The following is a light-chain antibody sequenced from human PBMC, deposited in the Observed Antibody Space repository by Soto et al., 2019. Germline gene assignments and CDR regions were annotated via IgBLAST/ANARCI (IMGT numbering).Light chain of an antibody. CDR3: LQYSSLWT. CDR1: QSISGW. Sequence: DIQITQTPSTLSASVGDRVTITCRASQSISGWLAWYQHKPGKAPNLLIYKASSLESGVPSRFSGSGSGTEFTLTISSLQPEDFATYYRLQYSSLWTFGQGTKVEIK. J-gene: IGKJ1*01. V-gene: IGKV1-5*03. CDR2: KAS.